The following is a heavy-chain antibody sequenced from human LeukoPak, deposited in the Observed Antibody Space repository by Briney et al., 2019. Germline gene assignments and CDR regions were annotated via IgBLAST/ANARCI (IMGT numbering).Heavy chain of an antibody. D-gene: IGHD3-22*01. Sequence: GGSLRLSCAASGFTFSSYAMSWVRQAPGKGLEWVSAVSGSGGSTYYADSVKGRFTISRDNSKNTLYLQMNSLRAEDAAVYYCAKDRNYYDSSGYLFDYWGQGTLVTVSS. CDR1: GFTFSSYA. CDR3: AKDRNYYDSSGYLFDY. V-gene: IGHV3-23*01. J-gene: IGHJ4*02. CDR2: VSGSGGST.